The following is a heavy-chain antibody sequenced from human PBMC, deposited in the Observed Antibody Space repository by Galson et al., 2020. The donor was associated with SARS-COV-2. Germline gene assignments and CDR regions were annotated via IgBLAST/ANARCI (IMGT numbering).Heavy chain of an antibody. CDR1: GGSISSGGYY. D-gene: IGHD2-2*02. CDR2: IYYSGST. Sequence: ASETLSLTCTVSGGSISSGGYYWSWIRQHPGKGLEWIGYIYYSGSTYYNPSLKSRVTISVDTSKNQFSLKLSSVTAADTAVYYCARGYPPIPHAFDIWGQGTMVTVSS. V-gene: IGHV4-31*03. CDR3: ARGYPPIPHAFDI. J-gene: IGHJ3*02.